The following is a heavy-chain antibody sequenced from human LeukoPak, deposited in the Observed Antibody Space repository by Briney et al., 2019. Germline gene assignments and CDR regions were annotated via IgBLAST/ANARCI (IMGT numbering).Heavy chain of an antibody. Sequence: PGGSLRLSCAAFGLTFSNYAMYWVRQAPGKGLEYVSGISRNGGSTDYGNSVKGRFTISRDNSKNTLYLQMGGLRAEDMGVYYCARDSESGDLRLQHWGQGTLVTVSS. D-gene: IGHD3-10*01. CDR1: GLTFSNYA. CDR2: ISRNGGST. CDR3: ARDSESGDLRLQH. V-gene: IGHV3-64*01. J-gene: IGHJ1*01.